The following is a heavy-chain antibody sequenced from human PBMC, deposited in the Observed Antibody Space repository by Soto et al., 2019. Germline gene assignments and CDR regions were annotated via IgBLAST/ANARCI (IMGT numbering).Heavy chain of an antibody. CDR3: ARGSGPNDAFDI. D-gene: IGHD2-15*01. J-gene: IGHJ3*02. V-gene: IGHV4-61*01. CDR2: SYYSGST. CDR1: GGSVSSGSYY. Sequence: QVQLQESGPGLVKPSETLSLTCTVSGGSVSSGSYYWSWIRQPPGKGLEWIGYSYYSGSTNYNPSLKSRVTISVDTSKNQFSLKLSSVTAADTAVYYCARGSGPNDAFDIWGQGTMVTVSS.